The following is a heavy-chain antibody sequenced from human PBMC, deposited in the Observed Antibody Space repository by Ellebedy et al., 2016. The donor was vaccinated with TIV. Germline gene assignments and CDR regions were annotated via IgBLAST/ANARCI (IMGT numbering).Heavy chain of an antibody. CDR3: ARALGGGDCY. V-gene: IGHV3-7*01. CDR2: INHDGSEK. Sequence: GGSLRLXXAASGLTFSSYWMSWVRQTPGKGLEWVAQINHDGSEKNYVDSVKGRFTIARDSAKNSLYLQMNSLRAEDTAVYYCARALGGGDCYWGQGTLVTVSS. CDR1: GLTFSSYW. J-gene: IGHJ4*02. D-gene: IGHD2-21*02.